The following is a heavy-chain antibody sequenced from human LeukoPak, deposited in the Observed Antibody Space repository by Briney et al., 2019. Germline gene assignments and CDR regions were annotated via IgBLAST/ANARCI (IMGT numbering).Heavy chain of an antibody. J-gene: IGHJ4*02. CDR3: AKHTSITYAHFDF. Sequence: SETLSLTCTVFGDSISGSKYFWGWIRQPPGKGLEWIGNFYSGGGTYYNPSLKRRVAISEDTSGKQFSLRLGSVTAADTAVYYCAKHTSITYAHFDFWGQGSLVTVSS. CDR2: FYSGGGT. D-gene: IGHD2-2*01. CDR1: GDSISGSKYF. V-gene: IGHV4-39*07.